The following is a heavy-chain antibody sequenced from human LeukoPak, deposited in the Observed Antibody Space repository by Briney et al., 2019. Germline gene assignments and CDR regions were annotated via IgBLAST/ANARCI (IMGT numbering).Heavy chain of an antibody. J-gene: IGHJ4*02. CDR1: GGSISSYY. CDR3: ARSSPVPRGQQLVPSPEY. V-gene: IGHV4-59*08. CDR2: IYYSGST. Sequence: SSETLSLTCTVSGGSISSYYWSWIRQPPGKGLEWIGYIYYSGSTNYNPSLKSRVTISVDTSKNQFSLKLSSVTAADTAVYYCARSSPVPRGQQLVPSPEYWGQGILVTVSS. D-gene: IGHD6-13*01.